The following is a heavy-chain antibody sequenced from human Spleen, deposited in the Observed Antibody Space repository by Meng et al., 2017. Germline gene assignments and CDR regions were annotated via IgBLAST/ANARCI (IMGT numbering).Heavy chain of an antibody. Sequence: QPQESVPRMWQPSQTLSLTSSVLGGSMINSNFYWSWIRQHPERGLEWIGYIYHSGTTSYHPSLKSRITISLDTSQNKFSLEVASVTAADTAVYYCARQLRYFDWFDLWGQGTLVTVSS. CDR1: GGSMINSNFY. CDR3: ARQLRYFDWFDL. V-gene: IGHV4-31*02. J-gene: IGHJ5*02. CDR2: IYHSGTT. D-gene: IGHD3-9*01.